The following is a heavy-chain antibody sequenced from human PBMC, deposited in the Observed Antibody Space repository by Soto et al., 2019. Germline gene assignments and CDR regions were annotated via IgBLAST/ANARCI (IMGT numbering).Heavy chain of an antibody. CDR2: IIPILGKA. V-gene: IGHV1-69*08. CDR1: GGTFSSYT. CDR3: ARGPGYYYYYMDV. J-gene: IGHJ6*03. Sequence: QVQLVQSGAEVKKPGSSVKVSCKASGGTFSSYTISWVRQAPGQGLEWMGRIIPILGKANYAQKFQGRVTITADKSTSTAYMELSSLRSEDTAVYYCARGPGYYYYYMDVWGKGTTVTVSS.